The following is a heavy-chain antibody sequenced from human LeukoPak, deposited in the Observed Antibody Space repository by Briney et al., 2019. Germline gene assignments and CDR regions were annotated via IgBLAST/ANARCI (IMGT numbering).Heavy chain of an antibody. J-gene: IGHJ4*02. Sequence: ASVKVSCKASGYTFTSYAMHWVRQAPGQRLEWMGWINAGNGNTKYSQEFQGRVTITRDTSASTAYMELSSLRSEDMAVYYCARAVTYYDFWSGYFDPLFDYWGQGTLVTVSS. V-gene: IGHV1-3*03. CDR3: ARAVTYYDFWSGYFDPLFDY. CDR2: INAGNGNT. CDR1: GYTFTSYA. D-gene: IGHD3-3*01.